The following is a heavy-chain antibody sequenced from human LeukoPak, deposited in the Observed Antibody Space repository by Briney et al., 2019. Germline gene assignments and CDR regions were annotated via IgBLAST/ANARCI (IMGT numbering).Heavy chain of an antibody. J-gene: IGHJ4*02. CDR2: ISSSSSYI. Sequence: GGSLRLSCAASRFTFSSYMVNWVRQAPGKGLEWVSSISSSSSYIYYADSVKGRFTISRDNARNSLYLQMNSLRAEDTAVYYCARESGSGEFDYWGQGTLVTVSS. CDR3: ARESGSGEFDY. CDR1: RFTFSSYM. V-gene: IGHV3-21*01. D-gene: IGHD6-19*01.